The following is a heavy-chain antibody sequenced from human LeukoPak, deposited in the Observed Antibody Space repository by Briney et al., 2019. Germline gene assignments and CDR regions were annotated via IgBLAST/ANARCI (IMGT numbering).Heavy chain of an antibody. CDR3: AKIIAAANRPTFDY. J-gene: IGHJ4*02. D-gene: IGHD6-13*01. V-gene: IGHV3-23*01. CDR2: ISGSGSYT. CDR1: GFTFSSYA. Sequence: GGSLRLSCAASGFTFSSYAMSCVRQAPGKGLEWVSAISGSGSYTYYGDSVKGRFTISRDNSKNTIYLQMNSLRAEDTAVYYCAKIIAAANRPTFDYWGQGTLVTVSS.